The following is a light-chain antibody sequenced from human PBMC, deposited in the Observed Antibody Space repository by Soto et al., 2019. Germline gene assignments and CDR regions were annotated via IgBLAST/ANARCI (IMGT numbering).Light chain of an antibody. CDR1: QSVSATY. Sequence: EIVLTQSPGTLSLSPGESATLSCRATQSVSATYLAWYQQKPGQAPRLLIYAASSRATDIPDRFSGSGSGTDFALAISRLEPEDFAVYWGQDYGTSTRTFGQGTKVEIK. J-gene: IGKJ1*01. CDR3: QDYGTSTRT. CDR2: AAS. V-gene: IGKV3-20*01.